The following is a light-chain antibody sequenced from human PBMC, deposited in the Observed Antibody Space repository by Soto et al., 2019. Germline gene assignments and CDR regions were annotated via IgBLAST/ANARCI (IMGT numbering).Light chain of an antibody. V-gene: IGKV3-20*01. J-gene: IGKJ5*01. CDR2: DAS. Sequence: EIVMTQSRYTLSVSPGGRAPLSCSASQSVSSYLAWYQQKPGQAPRLLIYDASSRPTDIPARFSGSGSGTDFTLTIGRLEPEDFAVYYCQQYGRSPTFGEGTRLEI. CDR3: QQYGRSPT. CDR1: QSVSSY.